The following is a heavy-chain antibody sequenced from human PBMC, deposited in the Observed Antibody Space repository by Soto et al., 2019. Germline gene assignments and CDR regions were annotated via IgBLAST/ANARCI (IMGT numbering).Heavy chain of an antibody. Sequence: ASVKVSCKASGGTFSSYTISWVRQAPGQGLEWMGRIIPILGIANYAQKFQGRVTITADKSTSTAYMELSSLRSEDTAVYYCARGDYSNPNYDDYWGQGTLVTVSS. J-gene: IGHJ4*02. CDR2: IIPILGIA. D-gene: IGHD4-4*01. V-gene: IGHV1-69*02. CDR1: GGTFSSYT. CDR3: ARGDYSNPNYDDY.